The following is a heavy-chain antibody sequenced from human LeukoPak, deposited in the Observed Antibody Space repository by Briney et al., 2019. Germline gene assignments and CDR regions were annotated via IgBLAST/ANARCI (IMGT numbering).Heavy chain of an antibody. Sequence: ASVKVSCKTSGYTFTDYSIHWVRQAPGQGLEWMGWINPNSGGTNYAQKFQGRVTMTRDTSISTAYMELSRLRSDDTVVYYCARVLSTPTYYDFLSGYFRGVNYYYYYMDVWGKGTTVTVSS. V-gene: IGHV1-2*02. CDR2: INPNSGGT. J-gene: IGHJ6*03. CDR3: ARVLSTPTYYDFLSGYFRGVNYYYYYMDV. D-gene: IGHD3-3*01. CDR1: GYTFTDYS.